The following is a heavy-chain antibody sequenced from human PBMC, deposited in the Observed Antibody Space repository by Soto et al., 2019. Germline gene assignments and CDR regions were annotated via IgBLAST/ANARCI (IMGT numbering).Heavy chain of an antibody. CDR2: IYYSGST. Sequence: PSETLSLTCTVSGGSISSYYWSWIRQPPGKGLEWIGYIYYSGSTNYSPSLKSRVTISVDTSKNQFSLKLSSVTAADTAVYYCARMYSTGWRAQDEYTWFDPRGQGTLVTVSS. J-gene: IGHJ5*02. V-gene: IGHV4-59*01. CDR3: ARMYSTGWRAQDEYTWFDP. D-gene: IGHD6-19*01. CDR1: GGSISSYY.